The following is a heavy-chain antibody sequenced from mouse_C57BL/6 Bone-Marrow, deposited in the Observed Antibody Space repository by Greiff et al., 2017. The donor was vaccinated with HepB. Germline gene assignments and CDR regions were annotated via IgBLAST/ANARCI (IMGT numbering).Heavy chain of an antibody. V-gene: IGHV10-3*01. CDR3: VRVDTTVVAKDAMDY. CDR1: GFTFNTYA. Sequence: EVQVVESGGGLVQPKGSLKLSCAASGFTFNTYAMPWVRQAPGKGLEWVARIRSKSSNYATYYADSVKDRFTISRDDSQSMLYLQMNNLKTDDTAMYYCVRVDTTVVAKDAMDYWGQGTSVTVSS. CDR2: IRSKSSNYAT. J-gene: IGHJ4*01. D-gene: IGHD1-1*01.